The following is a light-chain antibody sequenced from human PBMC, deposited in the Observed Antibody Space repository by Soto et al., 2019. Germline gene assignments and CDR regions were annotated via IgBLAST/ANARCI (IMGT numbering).Light chain of an antibody. Sequence: QSALTQPASVSGSPGQSITISCTGSSSDVGAYNYVSWYQQHPGKAPKLMIHEVSNRPSGVSNRFSGSKSGNTASLTISGLQAEDEADYYCSSFTSSSTPWVFGGGTKVTVL. CDR3: SSFTSSSTPWV. J-gene: IGLJ3*02. CDR2: EVS. V-gene: IGLV2-14*01. CDR1: SSDVGAYNY.